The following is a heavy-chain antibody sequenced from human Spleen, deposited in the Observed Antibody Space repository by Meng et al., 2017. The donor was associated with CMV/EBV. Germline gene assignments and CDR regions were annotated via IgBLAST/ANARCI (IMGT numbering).Heavy chain of an antibody. CDR2: IYPGDSDT. V-gene: IGHV5-51*01. CDR1: GYSFTSYW. Sequence: KVSCKGSGYSFTSYWIGWVRQTPGKGLEFVGIIYPGDSDTRYSPSFQGQVTISVDKSISTAYLQWSGLKASDTGIYYCARHMDDFWSGYPYWGQGTLVTVSS. J-gene: IGHJ4*02. D-gene: IGHD3-3*01. CDR3: ARHMDDFWSGYPY.